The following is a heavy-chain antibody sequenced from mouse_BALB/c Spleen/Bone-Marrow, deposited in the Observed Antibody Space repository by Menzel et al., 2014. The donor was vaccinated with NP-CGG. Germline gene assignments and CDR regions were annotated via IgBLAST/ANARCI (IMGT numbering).Heavy chain of an antibody. Sequence: EVKLQESGPGLVIPSQSASLTCTVSGSSITSDYAWNWIRQFPGSKLEWMGYINYNGSTTYNPSLTSRISITRNTSKNQLFLQLNSVTNGDTATYYCSRDYYGSGYFDCWGQGTTLTVSS. V-gene: IGHV3-2*02. D-gene: IGHD1-1*01. CDR1: GSSITSDYA. CDR3: SRDYYGSGYFDC. CDR2: INYNGST. J-gene: IGHJ2*01.